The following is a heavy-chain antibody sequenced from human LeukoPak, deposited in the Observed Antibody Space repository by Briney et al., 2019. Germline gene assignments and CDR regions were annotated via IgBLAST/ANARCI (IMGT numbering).Heavy chain of an antibody. CDR1: GVTLSPYG. V-gene: IGHV3-30*18. CDR3: AKADADDVLLPN. J-gene: IGHJ4*02. Sequence: GMSLRLSCAASGVTLSPYGMHWVRQAPGKGLEWVAVISYEGGTQHYADSVKGRFIISRDNPRNTLYLQMNSLRAEDTAVYYCAKADADDVLLPNWGQGTLVTVSS. D-gene: IGHD3-10*01. CDR2: ISYEGGTQ.